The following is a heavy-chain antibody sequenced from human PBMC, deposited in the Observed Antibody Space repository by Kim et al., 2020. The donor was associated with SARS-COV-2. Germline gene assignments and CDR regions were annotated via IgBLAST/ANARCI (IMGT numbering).Heavy chain of an antibody. CDR1: GFTFDDYG. J-gene: IGHJ3*01. CDR2: IRRNGGST. Sequence: GGSLRLSCAASGFTFDDYGMSWVRQTPGKGLEWVSGIRRNGGSTCYVDSVKGRFTISRDNAKRSLYLQMNGLRVEDTAIYYCVGGYIGGPFDLLGQG. V-gene: IGHV3-20*04. D-gene: IGHD3-10*01. CDR3: VGGYIGGPFDL.